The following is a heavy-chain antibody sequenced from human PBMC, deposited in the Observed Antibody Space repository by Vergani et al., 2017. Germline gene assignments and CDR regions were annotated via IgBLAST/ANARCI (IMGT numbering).Heavy chain of an antibody. CDR3: VRDVRVAGT. Sequence: EGQLLESGGGLVQPGGSLRLSCAASGFPFRSYAIGCVRQSPGKGLEWVSSISGNNDDVSHVDSVKGRFTISRDNAMNSLYLYMSSLRSEDTAFSYCVRDVRVAGTWGQGTLVAVSS. CDR2: ISGNNDDV. V-gene: IGHV3-21*01. D-gene: IGHD1-1*01. J-gene: IGHJ4*03. CDR1: GFPFRSYA.